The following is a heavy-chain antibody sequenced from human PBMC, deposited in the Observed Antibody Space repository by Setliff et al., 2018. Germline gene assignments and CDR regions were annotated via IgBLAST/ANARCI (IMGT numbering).Heavy chain of an antibody. CDR2: ITASGGTT. Sequence: GGSLRLSCAASGFTVSGYAMSWVRQAPGKGLEWVSAITASGGTTYYADSVKGRFTMSSDNSKNTLYLQMNSLRAEDTARYYCAKGKGPQPRPSLDYWGQGTLVTVSS. CDR3: AKGKGPQPRPSLDY. CDR1: GFTVSGYA. J-gene: IGHJ4*02. V-gene: IGHV3-23*01.